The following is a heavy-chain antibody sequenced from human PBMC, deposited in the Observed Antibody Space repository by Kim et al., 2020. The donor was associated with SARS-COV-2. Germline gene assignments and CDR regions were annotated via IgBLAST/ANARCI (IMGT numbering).Heavy chain of an antibody. CDR3: ASGGGQQPRKIRYYYGMDV. Sequence: SETLSLTCAVYGGSFSGYYWSWIRQPPGKGLEWIGEINHSGSTNYNPSLKSRVTISVDTSKNQFSLKLSSVTAADTAVYYCASGGGQQPRKIRYYYGMDVWGQGTTVTVSS. CDR1: GGSFSGYY. D-gene: IGHD6-13*01. V-gene: IGHV4-34*01. CDR2: INHSGST. J-gene: IGHJ6*02.